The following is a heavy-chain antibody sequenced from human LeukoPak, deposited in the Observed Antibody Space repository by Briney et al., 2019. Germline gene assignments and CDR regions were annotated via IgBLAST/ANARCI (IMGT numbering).Heavy chain of an antibody. V-gene: IGHV3-30*04. CDR1: GFTFSSYA. Sequence: SGGSLRLSCAASGFTFSSYAMHWVRQAPGKGLEWVAVISYDGSNKYYADSVKGRFTISRDNSKNTLYLQMNSLRAEDTAVYYCARGYSSSGWSHFDYWGQGTLVTVSS. CDR3: ARGYSSSGWSHFDY. J-gene: IGHJ4*02. CDR2: ISYDGSNK. D-gene: IGHD6-19*01.